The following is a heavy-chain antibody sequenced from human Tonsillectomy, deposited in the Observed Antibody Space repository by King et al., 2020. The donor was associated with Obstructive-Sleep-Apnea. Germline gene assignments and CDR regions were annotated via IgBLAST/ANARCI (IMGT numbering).Heavy chain of an antibody. CDR3: ARGPSLGEENDY. CDR1: GGSISTSYY. CDR2: IYYSVST. D-gene: IGHD2-21*01. J-gene: IGHJ4*02. V-gene: IGHV4-39*07. Sequence: LQLQESGPGLVKPSETLSLTCTVSGGSISTSYYWTWIRQPPGKGLEWIGTIYYSVSTYYKRYLKSRITISVDTSKNQFSLNLSSVNAADTGVYYCARGPSLGEENDYWGQGTLVSVSS.